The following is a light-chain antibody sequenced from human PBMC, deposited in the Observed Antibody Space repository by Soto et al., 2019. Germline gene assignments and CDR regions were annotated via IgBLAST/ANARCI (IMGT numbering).Light chain of an antibody. CDR2: STS. V-gene: IGKV3D-20*02. Sequence: EIVLTQSPGTLSLSLGERGTLSCRASQRFGSSNLAWYQQKPGQAPRLLIYSTSSRATGIPDRFSGSGSGTDFTLTISRLEPEDFAVYYCQQRSKMPLTFGHGTKV. CDR3: QQRSKMPLT. CDR1: QRFGSSN. J-gene: IGKJ1*01.